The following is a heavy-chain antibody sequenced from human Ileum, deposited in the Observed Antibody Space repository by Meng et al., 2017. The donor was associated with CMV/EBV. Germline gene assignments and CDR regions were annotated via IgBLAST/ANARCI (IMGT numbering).Heavy chain of an antibody. CDR3: ARGSGYTYGYDY. CDR1: GGSSSGGGYS. CDR2: MWHTGAT. Sequence: VSGGSSSGGGYSWTWIRQPPGKGLEWIGYMWHTGATYYNPSLKSRVTISVDRSKNQFSLNLNSVTAADTAVYYCARGSGYTYGYDYWGQGTLVTVSS. J-gene: IGHJ4*02. D-gene: IGHD5-18*01. V-gene: IGHV4-30-2*01.